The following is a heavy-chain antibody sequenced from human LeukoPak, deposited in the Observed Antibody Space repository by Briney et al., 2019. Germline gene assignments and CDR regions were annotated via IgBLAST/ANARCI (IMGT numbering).Heavy chain of an antibody. V-gene: IGHV3-9*01. Sequence: TGGSLRLPCAASGFTLDDYAMHWVRQAPGKGLEWVSGISWNSGSIGYADSVKGRFTISRDNAKNSLYLQMNSLRAEDTALYYCAKDGSHEIAVAGDYWGQGTLVTVSS. CDR1: GFTLDDYA. CDR3: AKDGSHEIAVAGDY. D-gene: IGHD6-19*01. J-gene: IGHJ4*02. CDR2: ISWNSGSI.